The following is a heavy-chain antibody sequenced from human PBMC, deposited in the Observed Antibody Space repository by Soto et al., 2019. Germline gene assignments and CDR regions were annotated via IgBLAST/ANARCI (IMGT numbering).Heavy chain of an antibody. CDR1: GGSISSSSYY. Sequence: SETLSLTCTVSGGSISSSSYYWGWIRQPPGKGLEWIGSIYYSGSTYYNPSLKSRVTISVDTSKNQFSLKLSSVTAADTAVYYCARLDPGEQWLGVADYWGQGTLVTVSS. CDR2: IYYSGST. J-gene: IGHJ4*02. V-gene: IGHV4-39*01. D-gene: IGHD6-19*01. CDR3: ARLDPGEQWLGVADY.